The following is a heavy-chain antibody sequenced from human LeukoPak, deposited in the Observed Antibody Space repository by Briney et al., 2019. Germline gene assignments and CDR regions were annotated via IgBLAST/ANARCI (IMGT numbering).Heavy chain of an antibody. J-gene: IGHJ3*02. CDR1: GGTFSSYA. V-gene: IGHV1-69*13. CDR2: IIPIFGTA. Sequence: ASVKVSCKASGGTFSSYANSWVRQAPGQALEWMGGIIPIFGTANYAQKFQGRVTITADESTSTAYMELSSLRSEDTAVYYCARAVVGGTARDDAFDIWGQGTMVTVSS. D-gene: IGHD1-26*01. CDR3: ARAVVGGTARDDAFDI.